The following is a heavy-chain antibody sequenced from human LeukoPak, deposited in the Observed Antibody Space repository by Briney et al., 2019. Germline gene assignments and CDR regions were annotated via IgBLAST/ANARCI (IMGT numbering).Heavy chain of an antibody. D-gene: IGHD5/OR15-5a*01. Sequence: GGSLRLSCAASGFTFSSYAMSWVRQAPGTGLEWVSAISGSGGSTYYADSVKGRFTISRDNSKNTLFLQMNSLRAEDSAVYYCARSKIGGYYYSMDVWGQGTTVTVSS. CDR3: ARSKIGGYYYSMDV. CDR2: ISGSGGST. J-gene: IGHJ6*02. V-gene: IGHV3-23*01. CDR1: GFTFSSYA.